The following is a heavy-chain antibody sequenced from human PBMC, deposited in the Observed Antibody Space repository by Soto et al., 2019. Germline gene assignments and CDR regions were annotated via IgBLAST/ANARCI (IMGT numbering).Heavy chain of an antibody. V-gene: IGHV4-59*01. CDR3: ARGLDYYDSSGYGPLDYYYYGMDV. CDR2: IYYSGST. Sequence: SETLSLTYTVSGGSISSYYWSWIRQPPGKGLEWIGYIYYSGSTNYNPSLKSRVTISVDTSKNQFSLKLSSVTAADTAVYYCARGLDYYDSSGYGPLDYYYYGMDVWGQGTTVTVSS. D-gene: IGHD3-22*01. J-gene: IGHJ6*02. CDR1: GGSISSYY.